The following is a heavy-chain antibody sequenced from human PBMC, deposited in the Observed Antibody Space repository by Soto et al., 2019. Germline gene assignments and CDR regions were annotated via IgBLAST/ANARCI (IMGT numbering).Heavy chain of an antibody. Sequence: SETLSLTCTVSGVSISSSSYYWGWIRQPPGKGLEWIGSIYYSGSTYYNPSLKSRVTISVDTSKNQFSLKLSSVTAADTAVYYCARLLGVDGLIRFDPWGQGTLVTVSS. J-gene: IGHJ5*02. V-gene: IGHV4-39*01. CDR1: GVSISSSSYY. CDR3: ARLLGVDGLIRFDP. D-gene: IGHD4-17*01. CDR2: IYYSGST.